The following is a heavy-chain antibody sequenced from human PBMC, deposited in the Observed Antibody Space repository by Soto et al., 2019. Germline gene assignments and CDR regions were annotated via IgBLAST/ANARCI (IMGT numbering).Heavy chain of an antibody. D-gene: IGHD3-16*01. CDR1: GFTFSNYW. CDR2: INSDGSNT. Sequence: EVQLVESGGGLVQPGGSLRLSCAASGFTFSNYWVHWVRQPPGKGLVWVSRINSDGSNTYYADSVKGRFTISRDNAKNTLYLQMNSLRAEDTAVYYCARVRGNRDYDYWGQGTLVTVSS. CDR3: ARVRGNRDYDY. J-gene: IGHJ4*02. V-gene: IGHV3-74*01.